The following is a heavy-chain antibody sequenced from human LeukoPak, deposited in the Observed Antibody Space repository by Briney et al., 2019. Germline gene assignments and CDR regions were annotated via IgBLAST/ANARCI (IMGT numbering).Heavy chain of an antibody. D-gene: IGHD2-8*01. CDR3: ARDTPHLPYAGHGDY. CDR2: FSNSGTN. J-gene: IGHJ4*02. CDR1: GGSINDYY. V-gene: IGHV4-59*12. Sequence: SETLSLTCTVSGGSINDYYWSWIRQPPGKGLEWIGYFSNSGTNNYNPSLKGRVTMSVDTSKNQFSLKLSSVTAADTAVYYCARDTPHLPYAGHGDYWGQGTLVTVSS.